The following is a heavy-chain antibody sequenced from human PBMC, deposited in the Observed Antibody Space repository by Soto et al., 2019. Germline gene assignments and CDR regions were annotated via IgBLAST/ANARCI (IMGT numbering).Heavy chain of an antibody. D-gene: IGHD1-26*01. CDR2: ISSSSSTI. CDR1: GLPFNSYS. J-gene: IGHJ6*02. V-gene: IGHV3-48*02. Sequence: GESLKISCAASGLPFNSYSMNWVRQAPGKGLEWVSYISSSSSTIYYADSVKGRFTISRDNAKNSLYLQMNSLRDEDTAVYYCARDLRWEPPYYYGMDVWGQGTTVTVSS. CDR3: ARDLRWEPPYYYGMDV.